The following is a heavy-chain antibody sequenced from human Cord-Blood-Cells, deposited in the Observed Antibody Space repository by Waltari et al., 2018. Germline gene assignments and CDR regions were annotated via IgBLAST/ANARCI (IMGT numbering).Heavy chain of an antibody. D-gene: IGHD2-8*01. V-gene: IGHV1-24*01. CDR2: FDPEDGET. CDR1: GYTLTELS. J-gene: IGHJ3*02. CDR3: ATVGYCTNGVCYIDDAFDI. Sequence: QVQLVQSGAEVKKPGASVKVSCKVSGYTLTELSMHWVRQAPGKGLEWMGGFDPEDGETIYAKKFQGRVTMTEDTSTDTAYMELSSLRSEDTAVYYCATVGYCTNGVCYIDDAFDIWGQGTMVTVSS.